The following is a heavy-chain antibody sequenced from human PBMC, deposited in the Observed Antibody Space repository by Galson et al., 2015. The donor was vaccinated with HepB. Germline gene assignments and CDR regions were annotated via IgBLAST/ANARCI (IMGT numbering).Heavy chain of an antibody. V-gene: IGHV3-30*18. CDR1: GFTFSNYG. CDR3: AKLGATRGGSWFGSYVDY. Sequence: SLRLSGAASGFTFSNYGMHWGRQAPGKGLEWVAIVSFDGSNKYYVDSVKGRFTISRDNSNNTLYLQMNSLRLEDTAVYYCAKLGATRGGSWFGSYVDYWGQGTLVTVSS. J-gene: IGHJ4*02. CDR2: VSFDGSNK. D-gene: IGHD1-26*01.